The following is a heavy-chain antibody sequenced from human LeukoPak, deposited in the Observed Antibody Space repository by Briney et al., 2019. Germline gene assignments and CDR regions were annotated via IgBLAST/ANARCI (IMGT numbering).Heavy chain of an antibody. V-gene: IGHV1-18*01. CDR1: GGTFSSYG. D-gene: IGHD5-12*01. CDR3: ARGTGYLPQGGFDY. J-gene: IGHJ4*02. CDR2: ISAYNGNT. Sequence: ASVKVSCKASGGTFSSYGISWVRQAPGQGLEWMGWISAYNGNTNYAQKLQGRVTMTTDTSTSTAYMELRSLRSDDTAVYYCARGTGYLPQGGFDYWGQGTLVTVSS.